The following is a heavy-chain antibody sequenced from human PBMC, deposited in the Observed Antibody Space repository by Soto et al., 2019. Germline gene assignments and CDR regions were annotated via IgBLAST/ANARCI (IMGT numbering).Heavy chain of an antibody. CDR3: AKAGAYYDSSGYYYF. Sequence: PGGSLRLSCAASGFTFTDYYMSWIRQAPGKGLEWVSYISGSGGSTYYADSVKGRFTISRDNSKNTLYLQMNSLRAEDTAVYYCAKAGAYYDSSGYYYFWGQGTLVTVSS. CDR1: GFTFTDYY. V-gene: IGHV3-23*01. J-gene: IGHJ4*02. D-gene: IGHD3-22*01. CDR2: ISGSGGST.